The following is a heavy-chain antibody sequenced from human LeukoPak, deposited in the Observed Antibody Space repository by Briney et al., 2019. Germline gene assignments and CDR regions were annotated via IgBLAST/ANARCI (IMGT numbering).Heavy chain of an antibody. CDR3: ARDEAYCSGGSCGAFDI. CDR1: GGTFSTYA. Sequence: SVSVSCKASGGTFSTYAISWGRQAPGQGREWMGGIIPIFGTANYAQKFQGRVTITADESTSTAYMELSSLRSEDTAVYYCARDEAYCSGGSCGAFDIWGQGTMVTVSS. D-gene: IGHD2-15*01. J-gene: IGHJ3*02. V-gene: IGHV1-69*01. CDR2: IIPIFGTA.